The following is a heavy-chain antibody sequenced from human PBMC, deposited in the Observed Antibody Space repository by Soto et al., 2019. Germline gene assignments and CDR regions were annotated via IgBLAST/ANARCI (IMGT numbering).Heavy chain of an antibody. Sequence: GGSLRLSCAASGFTFSSYGMHWVRQAPGKGLEWVAVIWYDGSNKYYADSVKGRFTISRDNSKNTPYLQMNSLRAEDTAVYYCARARGQWLLAFDIWGQGTMVTVS. J-gene: IGHJ3*02. D-gene: IGHD6-19*01. V-gene: IGHV3-33*01. CDR3: ARARGQWLLAFDI. CDR2: IWYDGSNK. CDR1: GFTFSSYG.